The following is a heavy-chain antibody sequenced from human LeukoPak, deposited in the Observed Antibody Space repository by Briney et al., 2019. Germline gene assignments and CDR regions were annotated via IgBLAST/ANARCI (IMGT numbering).Heavy chain of an antibody. D-gene: IGHD3-16*01. CDR3: ARESLLGGIDY. J-gene: IGHJ4*02. Sequence: GGSLRLSCAASGFSFSRYWMTWVRQAPGKGLVWVATIKEDGSEKYCADSVKGRCTISRDNAKNSVYLQMNSLRAEDTAIYHCARESLLGGIDYWGQGTLVTVSS. V-gene: IGHV3-7*04. CDR1: GFSFSRYW. CDR2: IKEDGSEK.